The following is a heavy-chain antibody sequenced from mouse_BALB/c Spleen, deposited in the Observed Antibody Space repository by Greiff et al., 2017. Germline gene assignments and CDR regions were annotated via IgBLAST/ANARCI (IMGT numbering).Heavy chain of an antibody. CDR3: TRDRRGDY. CDR2: ISSGGSYT. V-gene: IGHV5-6-4*01. CDR1: GFTFSSYT. Sequence: EVQGVESGGGLVKPGGSLKLSCAASGFTFSSYTMSWVRQTPEKRLEWVATISSGGSYTYYPDSVKGRFTISRDNAKNTLYLQMSSLKSEDTAMYYCTRDRRGDYWGQGTTLTVSS. J-gene: IGHJ2*01.